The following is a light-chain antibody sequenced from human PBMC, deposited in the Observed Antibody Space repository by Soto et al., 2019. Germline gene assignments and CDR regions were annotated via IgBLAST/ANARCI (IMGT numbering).Light chain of an antibody. CDR1: SSNIGAGYD. J-gene: IGLJ1*01. V-gene: IGLV1-40*01. CDR2: GNS. Sequence: QSVLTQPPSVSGAPGQRVTISCTGSSSNIGAGYDVHWYQQLPGTAPKLLIYGNSNRPSGVPDRFSGSKSGTSASLAITGLQAEDEADYYCQSYDSSLSPYVFGTGTNLTVL. CDR3: QSYDSSLSPYV.